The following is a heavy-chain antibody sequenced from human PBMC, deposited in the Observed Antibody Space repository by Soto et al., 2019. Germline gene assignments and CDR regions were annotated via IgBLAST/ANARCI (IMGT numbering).Heavy chain of an antibody. CDR3: SRVDPGETSPFDH. Sequence: ASVKVSCKASGYIFTSYYIQWVRQAPGQGLEWMGWNNPFDGSRMFAQSFQGRVTMTRDTSTSTVYMEVSSLRSEDTAVYYCSRVDPGETSPFDHWGQGTLVTV. CDR1: GYIFTSYY. V-gene: IGHV1-46*03. CDR2: NNPFDGSR. J-gene: IGHJ4*02. D-gene: IGHD3-10*01.